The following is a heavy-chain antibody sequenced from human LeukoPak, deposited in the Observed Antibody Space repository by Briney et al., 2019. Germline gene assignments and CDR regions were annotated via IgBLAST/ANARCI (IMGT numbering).Heavy chain of an antibody. CDR1: GFTFSSYG. Sequence: PGGSLRLSCAASGFTFSSYGMHWVRQAPGKGLEWVAVISYDGSNKYYADSVKGRFTISRDNSKNTLYLQMNSLRAEDTAVYYCAKAGAPYDYVWGSYRYTGLEYYFDYWGQGTLVTVPS. CDR2: ISYDGSNK. J-gene: IGHJ4*02. D-gene: IGHD3-16*02. V-gene: IGHV3-30*18. CDR3: AKAGAPYDYVWGSYRYTGLEYYFDY.